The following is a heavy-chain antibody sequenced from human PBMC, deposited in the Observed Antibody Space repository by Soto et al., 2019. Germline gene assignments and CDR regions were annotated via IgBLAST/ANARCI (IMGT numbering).Heavy chain of an antibody. V-gene: IGHV1-24*01. D-gene: IGHD3-22*01. Sequence: GASVKVSCKVSGYTLTELSMHWVRQAPGKGLEWMGGFDPEDGETIYAQKFQGRVTMTEDTSTDTAYMELSSLRSEDTAVYYCATDADYYYDSSGYYVGRYDAFDIWGQGTMVTVSS. CDR1: GYTLTELS. CDR2: FDPEDGET. J-gene: IGHJ3*02. CDR3: ATDADYYYDSSGYYVGRYDAFDI.